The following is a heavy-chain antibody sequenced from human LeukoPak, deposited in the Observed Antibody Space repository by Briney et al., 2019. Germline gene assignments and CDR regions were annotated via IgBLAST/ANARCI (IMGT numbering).Heavy chain of an antibody. J-gene: IGHJ5*02. CDR2: ISWNSGSI. V-gene: IGHV3-9*01. CDR1: GFTFDDYA. Sequence: GRSLRLSCAASGFTFDDYAMHWVRQAPGKGLEWVSGISWNSGSIGYADSVKGRFTISRDTSKSTLFLQMNSLRAEDTAVYYCAKDLYSSGWYNYFDPWGQGTLVTVSS. CDR3: AKDLYSSGWYNYFDP. D-gene: IGHD6-19*01.